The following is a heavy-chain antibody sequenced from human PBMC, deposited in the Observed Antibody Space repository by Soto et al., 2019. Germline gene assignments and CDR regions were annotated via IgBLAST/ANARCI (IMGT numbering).Heavy chain of an antibody. CDR2: ISYDGRNK. V-gene: IGHV3-30*04. Sequence: QVQLVESGGGVVQPGRSLRLSCAASGFTFSNYAMHWVRQAPGKGLEWVAVISYDGRNKCYADSVKGRFTISRDNSKNTLYLQVNSLRADDTAVYYCARNGSGNYYHFDYWGQGTLVTVSS. D-gene: IGHD3-10*01. J-gene: IGHJ4*02. CDR1: GFTFSNYA. CDR3: ARNGSGNYYHFDY.